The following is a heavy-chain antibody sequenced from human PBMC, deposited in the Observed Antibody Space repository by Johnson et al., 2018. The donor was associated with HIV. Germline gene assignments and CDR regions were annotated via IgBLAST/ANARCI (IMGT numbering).Heavy chain of an antibody. CDR2: IYSGGST. Sequence: VQLVESGGGLVHPGGSLRLSCAASGFTVSSNYMSWVRQAPGKGLEWVSVIYSGGSTYYADSVKGRFTISRDTSKNTLFLEMNSLKAEDTAVYYGARESLEFWSRGAFDIWGQGTMVTVSS. D-gene: IGHD3-10*01. J-gene: IGHJ3*02. CDR3: ARESLEFWSRGAFDI. V-gene: IGHV3-66*01. CDR1: GFTVSSNY.